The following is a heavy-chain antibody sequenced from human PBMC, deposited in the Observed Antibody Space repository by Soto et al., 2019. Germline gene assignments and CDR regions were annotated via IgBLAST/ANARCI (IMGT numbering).Heavy chain of an antibody. D-gene: IGHD3-9*01. CDR2: ISHSGST. CDR1: GGSFSGYY. Sequence: SETLSLTCAVYGGSFSGYYWSWIRQPPGKGLEWIGEISHSGSTNYNPSLKSRVTISVDTSKNQFSLKLSSVTAADTAVYYCARRGLRYLVYGMDVWGQGTTVTVSS. J-gene: IGHJ6*02. CDR3: ARRGLRYLVYGMDV. V-gene: IGHV4-34*01.